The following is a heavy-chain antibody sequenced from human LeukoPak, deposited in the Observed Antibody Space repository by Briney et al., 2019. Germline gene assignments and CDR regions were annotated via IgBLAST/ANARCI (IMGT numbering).Heavy chain of an antibody. D-gene: IGHD3-10*01. V-gene: IGHV3-23*05. CDR2: IDIYSAKT. J-gene: IGHJ4*02. Sequence: GGSLRLSCATSGFTFSTYAMTWVRQAPGKGLEWVSAIDIYSAKTNYADSVKGRFTISRDNSKNTLYLQMNSLRGEDTAKYYCARDHLWFGELRFDYWGQGTLVTVSS. CDR1: GFTFSTYA. CDR3: ARDHLWFGELRFDY.